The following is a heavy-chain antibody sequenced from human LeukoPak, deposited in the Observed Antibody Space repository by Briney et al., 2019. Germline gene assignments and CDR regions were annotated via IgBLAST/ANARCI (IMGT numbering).Heavy chain of an antibody. CDR2: IYGGGDT. D-gene: IGHD6-13*01. V-gene: IGHV3-53*01. J-gene: IGHJ6*02. Sequence: PGGSLRLSCVVSGFSVSNDYMSWVRQAPGKGLEWVSVIYGGGDTYYADSVRGRFTISRDNAKNSLYLQMSSLRDEDTAVYYCARDTLVQNYYYGMDVWGQGTTVTVSS. CDR3: ARDTLVQNYYYGMDV. CDR1: GFSVSNDY.